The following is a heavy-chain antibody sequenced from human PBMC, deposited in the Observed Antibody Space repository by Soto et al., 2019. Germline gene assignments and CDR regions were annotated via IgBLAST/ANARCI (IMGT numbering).Heavy chain of an antibody. D-gene: IGHD3-10*01. CDR3: ARGYDYGPGRPTPGGMDV. CDR1: GYTFTNYD. V-gene: IGHV1-18*01. Sequence: QVHLVQSGAEEKKPGASVKVSCKASGYTFTNYDINWVRQAPGQWLEWMGWLSTYPGNTNSAQKLQRRVTMTTDTSTRTAYMELRSLRTDDTLVYYCARGYDYGPGRPTPGGMDVWGQGTTVTVSS. CDR2: LSTYPGNT. J-gene: IGHJ6*02.